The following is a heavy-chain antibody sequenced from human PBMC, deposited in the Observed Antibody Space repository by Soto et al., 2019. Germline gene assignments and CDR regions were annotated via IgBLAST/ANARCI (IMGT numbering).Heavy chain of an antibody. J-gene: IGHJ4*02. D-gene: IGHD2-15*01. CDR1: GFTFSSYG. CDR2: ISYDGSNK. V-gene: IGHV3-30*18. CDR3: AKDPNPYCSGGSCYETDY. Sequence: LRLSCAASGFTFSSYGMHGVRQAPVNGLEWMAVISYDGSNKYYADSVKGRFTISRDNSKNTLYLQMNSLRAEDTAVYYCAKDPNPYCSGGSCYETDYWGQGTLVTVSS.